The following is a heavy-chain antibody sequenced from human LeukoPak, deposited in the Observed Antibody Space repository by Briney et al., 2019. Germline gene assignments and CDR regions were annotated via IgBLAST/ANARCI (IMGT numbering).Heavy chain of an antibody. CDR2: IKPDGSEK. D-gene: IGHD2/OR15-2a*01. CDR3: LSGAGY. CDR1: RLPFSSYW. J-gene: IGHJ4*01. V-gene: IGHV3-7*01. Sequence: GGSLRLSCEAFRLPFSSYWMNWVRQAPGKGLEWVASIKPDGSEKYYVESVRGRFTISRDNTRNTFYLQMNSLRVDDRGIYCCLSGAGYWGQGAQVSVSS.